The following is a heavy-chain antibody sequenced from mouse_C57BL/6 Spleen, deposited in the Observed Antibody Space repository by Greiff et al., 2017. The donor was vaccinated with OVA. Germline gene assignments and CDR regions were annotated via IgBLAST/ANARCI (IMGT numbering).Heavy chain of an antibody. Sequence: QVQLQQSGPGLVQPSQSLSITCTASGFSLTSYGVHWVRQSPGQGLEWLGVIWSGGGTDYNAAFISRLSISKDNSKSQVFFKMNSLQADDTAIYYCARNVWDYWGQGTSVTVSS. CDR3: ARNVWDY. V-gene: IGHV2-2*01. CDR2: IWSGGGT. J-gene: IGHJ4*01. D-gene: IGHD2-10*02. CDR1: GFSLTSYG.